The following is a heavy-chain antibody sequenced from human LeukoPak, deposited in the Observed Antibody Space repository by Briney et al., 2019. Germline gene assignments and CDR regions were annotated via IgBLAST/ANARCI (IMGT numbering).Heavy chain of an antibody. V-gene: IGHV4-34*01. J-gene: IGHJ4*02. CDR2: INHSGST. CDR1: GGSFSGYY. Sequence: PSETLSLTCAVYGGSFSGYYWSWIRQPPGKGLEWIGEINHSGSTNYNPSLKSRVTISVDTSKNQFSLKLSSVTAADTAVYYRARATTVKAGVDYWGQGTLVTVSS. CDR3: ARATTVKAGVDY. D-gene: IGHD4-11*01.